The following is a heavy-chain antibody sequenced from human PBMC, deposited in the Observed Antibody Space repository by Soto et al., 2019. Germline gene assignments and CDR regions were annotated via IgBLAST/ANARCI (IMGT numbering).Heavy chain of an antibody. CDR3: ARSGYNYGSHYYPGMDV. CDR2: ISAYDGNT. Sequence: QVQLVQSGAEVKKTGASVKVSCKSSGYTFSSYGLTWVRQAPGQGLEWMGWISAYDGNTNSAQKFQGRVIMTTDTSTSTAYMELKSLTSDDTAIYYCARSGYNYGSHYYPGMDVWGQGTTVTVPS. J-gene: IGHJ6*02. V-gene: IGHV1-18*01. CDR1: GYTFSSYG. D-gene: IGHD5-18*01.